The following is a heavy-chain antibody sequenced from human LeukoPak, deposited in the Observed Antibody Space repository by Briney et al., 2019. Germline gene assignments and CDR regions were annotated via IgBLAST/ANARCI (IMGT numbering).Heavy chain of an antibody. CDR2: IRYDASHK. CDR1: GFTFSSFG. J-gene: IGHJ5*02. D-gene: IGHD1-26*01. V-gene: IGHV3-30*02. Sequence: SGGSLRLSCAASGFTFSSFGMHWVRQAPGKGLEWVAFIRYDASHKYYADSVKGRFTISRDNSKNTLYMQMDSLRVEDTAVYYCAKAGGTYYPDHSDPWGQGTLVTVSS. CDR3: AKAGGTYYPDHSDP.